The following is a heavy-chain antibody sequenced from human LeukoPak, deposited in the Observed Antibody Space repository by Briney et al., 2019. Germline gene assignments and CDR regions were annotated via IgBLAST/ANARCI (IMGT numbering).Heavy chain of an antibody. CDR2: INHSGST. CDR1: GGSFSGYY. CDR3: AGGAARGFDY. J-gene: IGHJ4*02. Sequence: SETLSLTCAVYGGSFSGYYWSWIRQPPGKGLEWIGEINHSGSTNYNPSLKSRVTISVDTSKNQFSLKLSSVTAADTAVYYCAGGAARGFDYWGQGTLVTVSS. D-gene: IGHD6-6*01. V-gene: IGHV4-34*01.